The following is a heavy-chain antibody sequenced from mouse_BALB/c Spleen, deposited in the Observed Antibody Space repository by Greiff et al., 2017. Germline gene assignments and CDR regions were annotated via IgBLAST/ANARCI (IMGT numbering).Heavy chain of an antibody. CDR2: ISSGGGST. CDR3: ARIGYDGAY. J-gene: IGHJ3*01. D-gene: IGHD2-2*01. V-gene: IGHV5-12-1*01. CDR1: GFAFSSYD. Sequence: EVKVEESGGGLVKPGGSLKLSCAASGFAFSSYDMSWVRQTPEKRLEWVAYISSGGGSTYYPDTVKGRFTISRDNAKNTLYLQMSSLKSEDTAMYYCARIGYDGAYWGQGTLVTVSA.